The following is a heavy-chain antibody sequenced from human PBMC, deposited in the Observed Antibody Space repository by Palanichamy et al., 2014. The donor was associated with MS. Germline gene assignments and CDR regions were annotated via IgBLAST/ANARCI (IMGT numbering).Heavy chain of an antibody. V-gene: IGHV3-72*01. CDR3: TRGDTTLGQIDY. CDR1: GFIFSDHY. CDR2: SRNKAKSYTT. D-gene: IGHD5-18*01. J-gene: IGHJ4*02. Sequence: EVQLVESGGGLVQPGGSLRLSCAASGFIFSDHYMDWVRQAPGKGLEWVGRSRNKAKSYTTEYAASVEGRFSISRDDSKNSVYLQMNSLRTEDTAVYYCTRGDTTLGQIDYWGQGTLVTVSS.